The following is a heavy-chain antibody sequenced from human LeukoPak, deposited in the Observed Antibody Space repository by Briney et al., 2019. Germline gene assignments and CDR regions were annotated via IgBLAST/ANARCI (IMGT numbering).Heavy chain of an antibody. V-gene: IGHV3-23*01. J-gene: IGHJ6*02. Sequence: GGSLRLSCAASGFTFSSYAMSWVRQAPGKGLEWVSAISGSGGSTYYADSAKGRFTISRDNSKNTLYLQMNSLRAEDTAVYYCAKDMVRGVIIAYYYYYGMDVWGQGTTVTVSS. CDR2: ISGSGGST. CDR3: AKDMVRGVIIAYYYYYGMDV. CDR1: GFTFSSYA. D-gene: IGHD3-10*01.